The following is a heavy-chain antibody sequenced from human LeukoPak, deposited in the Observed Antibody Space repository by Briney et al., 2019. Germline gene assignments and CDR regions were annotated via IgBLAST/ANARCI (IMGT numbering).Heavy chain of an antibody. Sequence: PSETPSLTCTVSGGSISSYYWSWIRQPPGKGLEWIGYIYYSGSTNYNPSLKSRVTISVDTSKNQFSLKLSSVTAADTAVYYCARFVGDYGTDAFDIWGQGTMVTVSS. J-gene: IGHJ3*02. CDR3: ARFVGDYGTDAFDI. CDR2: IYYSGST. CDR1: GGSISSYY. D-gene: IGHD4-17*01. V-gene: IGHV4-59*01.